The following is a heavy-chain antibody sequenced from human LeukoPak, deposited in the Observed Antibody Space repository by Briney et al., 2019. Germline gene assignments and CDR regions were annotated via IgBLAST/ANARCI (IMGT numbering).Heavy chain of an antibody. D-gene: IGHD4-11*01. J-gene: IGHJ6*02. Sequence: PGRSLRLSCAASGFTFSSYAMQWVRQAPGKGLEWVAVMSFDGSHKYYADSVKGRFTISRDDPKNTLYLQMNSLRDEDTAVYYCARDHQQFTGNYYYAMDVWGQGTTVTVSS. CDR1: GFTFSSYA. V-gene: IGHV3-30*04. CDR3: ARDHQQFTGNYYYAMDV. CDR2: MSFDGSHK.